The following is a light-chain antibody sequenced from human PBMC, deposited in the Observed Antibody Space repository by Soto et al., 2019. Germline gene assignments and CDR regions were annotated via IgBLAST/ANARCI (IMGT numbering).Light chain of an antibody. Sequence: EIVMTQSPATLSVSPGERATLSCRASQSVSSNLAWYQQKPGQAPRLLIYRASTRATGIPARFSGSGSGTEFTLSISRLEPEDFAVYYCQYFGSSPHTFGGGTKVEIK. V-gene: IGKV3-15*01. J-gene: IGKJ4*01. CDR3: QYFGSSPHT. CDR2: RAS. CDR1: QSVSSN.